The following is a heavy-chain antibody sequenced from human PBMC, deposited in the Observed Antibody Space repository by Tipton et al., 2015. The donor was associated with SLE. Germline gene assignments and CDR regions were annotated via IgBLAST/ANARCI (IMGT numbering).Heavy chain of an antibody. V-gene: IGHV4-61*02. D-gene: IGHD2-15*01. CDR3: ARTPQAAYMGG. J-gene: IGHJ6*03. CDR2: IYTSGST. Sequence: LRLSCTVSGGSISSGSYYWSWIRQPAGKGLEWIGRIYTSGSTNYNPSLKSRVTISVDTSKNQFSLKLSSVTAADTAVYYCARTPQAAYMGGRGKGTTVTGSS. CDR1: GGSISSGSYY.